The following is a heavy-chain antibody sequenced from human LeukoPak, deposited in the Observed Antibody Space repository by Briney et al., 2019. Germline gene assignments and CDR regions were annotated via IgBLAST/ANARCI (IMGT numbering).Heavy chain of an antibody. V-gene: IGHV4-61*02. CDR3: ARDKSITIFGVVRGPMDV. D-gene: IGHD3-3*01. CDR2: IYTSGST. J-gene: IGHJ6*03. CDR1: GGSISSGSYY. Sequence: PSETLSLTCTVSGGSISSGSYYWSWIRQPAGKGLEWIGRIYTSGSTNYNPSLKSRVTISVDTSKNQFSLKLSSVTAADTAVYYCARDKSITIFGVVRGPMDVWGKGTTVTVSS.